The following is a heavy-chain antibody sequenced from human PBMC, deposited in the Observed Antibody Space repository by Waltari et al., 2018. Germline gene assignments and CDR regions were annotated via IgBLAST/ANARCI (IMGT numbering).Heavy chain of an antibody. D-gene: IGHD6-19*01. Sequence: QVQLVQSGAEVKKPGSSVKVSCKASGGTFSSYAISWVRQAPGQGLEWMGRVIPIFGPANYAPRFQGGVTLTADESTGTAYMEVSSLRSEDTAVYYCARGGWGKLHFDYWGQGTLVTVSS. CDR1: GGTFSSYA. J-gene: IGHJ4*02. V-gene: IGHV1-69*01. CDR3: ARGGWGKLHFDY. CDR2: VIPIFGPA.